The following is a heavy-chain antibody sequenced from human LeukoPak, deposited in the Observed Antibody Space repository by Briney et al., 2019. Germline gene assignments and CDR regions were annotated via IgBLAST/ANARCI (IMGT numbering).Heavy chain of an antibody. Sequence: SETLSLTCTVSGGSVSSGSYYWSWIRQPPGKGLEWIGYIFYSGNTNYNPSLKSRVTISVDTSKNQFSLRLSSVTAADTAVYYCARDMVRGNDAFDIWGQGTMVTVSS. CDR3: ARDMVRGNDAFDI. CDR2: IFYSGNT. D-gene: IGHD3-10*01. V-gene: IGHV4-61*01. CDR1: GGSVSSGSYY. J-gene: IGHJ3*02.